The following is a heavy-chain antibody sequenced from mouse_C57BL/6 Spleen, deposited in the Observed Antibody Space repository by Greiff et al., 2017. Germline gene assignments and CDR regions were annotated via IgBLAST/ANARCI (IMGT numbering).Heavy chain of an antibody. J-gene: IGHJ2*01. CDR3: ARERGSLFVY. Sequence: VQLKESGAELVKPGASVKISCKASGYAFSSYWMNWVKQRPGKGLEWIGPIYPGDGDTTYNGTFKGKATLTADKSSSTAYMQLCILTAEDSSVYVCARERGSLFVYGGQGTTLTVSS. D-gene: IGHD1-1*02. CDR2: IYPGDGDT. V-gene: IGHV1-80*01. CDR1: GYAFSSYW.